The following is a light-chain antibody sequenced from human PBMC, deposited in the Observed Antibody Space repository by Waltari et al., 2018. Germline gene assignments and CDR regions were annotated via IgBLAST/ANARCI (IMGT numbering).Light chain of an antibody. CDR2: AVS. CDR1: QDISSW. V-gene: IGKV1-12*01. J-gene: IGKJ5*01. Sequence: DIQMTQSPSSVSASVGERVTITGRAVQDISSWLSWYQQKPGQAPRLLIYAVSILHSGVPSRFSGSGSGTDFTLTITSLQPEDFAIYYCQQGDGFHPITFGQGTRLE. CDR3: QQGDGFHPIT.